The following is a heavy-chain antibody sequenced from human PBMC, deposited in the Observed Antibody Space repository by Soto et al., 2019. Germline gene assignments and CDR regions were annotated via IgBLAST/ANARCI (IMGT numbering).Heavy chain of an antibody. V-gene: IGHV4-30-2*01. J-gene: IGHJ4*02. D-gene: IGHD5-12*01. CDR2: ISHLEST. CDR3: ARGGGYDSFDY. CDR1: GASISYGGFS. Sequence: SETLSLTCTVSGASISYGGFSWSWIRQPPGKGLEWIGYISHLESTYFHPSFKSRLTMSIDRTRNQFSLKLSSVTAADMAVYYCARGGGYDSFDYWGQGVLVTVSS.